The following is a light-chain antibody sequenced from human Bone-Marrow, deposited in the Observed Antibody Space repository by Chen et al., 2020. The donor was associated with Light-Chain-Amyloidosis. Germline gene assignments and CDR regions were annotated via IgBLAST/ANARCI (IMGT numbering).Light chain of an antibody. J-gene: IGLJ3*02. V-gene: IGLV6-57*01. CDR3: QSYQGSSQGV. CDR1: SGSIAPNY. Sequence: NFMLTQPHSVSESAGKTVIISCTRSSGSIAPNYVQWYQQRPGSSPTTVIYEDDQRPSAVPDRFSGSIDRSSNSASLTISGLKTEDEADYYCQSYQGSSQGVFGGGTKLTVL. CDR2: EDD.